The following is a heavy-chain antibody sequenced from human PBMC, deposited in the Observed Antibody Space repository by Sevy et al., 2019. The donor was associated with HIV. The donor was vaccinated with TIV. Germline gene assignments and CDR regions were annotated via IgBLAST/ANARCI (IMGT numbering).Heavy chain of an antibody. Sequence: GGSLRLSCTASGFSFSGYAMHWVRQAPGKGLEWVVGISDDGSRKYYVDSVKDRFTISRDNSENTLYLEMDGLRSDDSAIYYCARDCWRVLEWLRVAFDIWGQGTMVTVSS. CDR1: GFSFSGYA. CDR3: ARDCWRVLEWLRVAFDI. CDR2: ISDDGSRK. D-gene: IGHD3-3*01. J-gene: IGHJ3*02. V-gene: IGHV3-30-3*01.